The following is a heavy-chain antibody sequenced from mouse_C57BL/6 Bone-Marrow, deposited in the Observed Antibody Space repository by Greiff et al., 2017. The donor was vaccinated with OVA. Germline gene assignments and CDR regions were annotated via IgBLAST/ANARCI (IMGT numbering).Heavy chain of an antibody. Sequence: QVHVKQSGAELVKPGASVKISCKASGYAFRSYWMNWVKQRPGQGLEWIGQIYPGDGDTNYNGKFKGKATLTADKSSSTAYMQLSSLTSEDSAVYFCALNWGFAYWGRGTLVTVSA. J-gene: IGHJ3*01. CDR2: IYPGDGDT. D-gene: IGHD4-1*01. CDR3: ALNWGFAY. CDR1: GYAFRSYW. V-gene: IGHV1-80*01.